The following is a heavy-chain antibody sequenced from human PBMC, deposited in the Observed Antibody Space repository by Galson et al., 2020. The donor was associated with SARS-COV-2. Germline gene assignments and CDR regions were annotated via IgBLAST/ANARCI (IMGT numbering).Heavy chain of an antibody. CDR1: GFTFSTYG. CDR3: ARDNQRGIHLGELSFGFDY. J-gene: IGHJ4*02. V-gene: IGHV3-48*04. CDR2: ISSSSSII. D-gene: IGHD3-16*02. Sequence: GGSLRLSCAASGFTFSTYGINWVRQAPGKGLEWVSYISSSSSIIYYADSVKGRSTISRDNAKNSLYLQMNSLRVEDTAVYYCARDNQRGIHLGELSFGFDYWGQGTLVTVSS.